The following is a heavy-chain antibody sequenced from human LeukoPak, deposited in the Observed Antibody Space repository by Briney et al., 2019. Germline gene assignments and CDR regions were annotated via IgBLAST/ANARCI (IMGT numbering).Heavy chain of an antibody. J-gene: IGHJ6*03. Sequence: ASVKVSCKASGYTFTSYYMHWVRQAPGQGLEWMGIINPSGGSTSYAQKFQGRVTMTRDMSTSTVYMELSSLRSEDTAVYYCARDSLYNSSGIVYYYYYMDVWGKGTTVTVSS. V-gene: IGHV1-46*01. CDR2: INPSGGST. CDR3: ARDSLYNSSGIVYYYYYMDV. CDR1: GYTFTSYY. D-gene: IGHD6-6*01.